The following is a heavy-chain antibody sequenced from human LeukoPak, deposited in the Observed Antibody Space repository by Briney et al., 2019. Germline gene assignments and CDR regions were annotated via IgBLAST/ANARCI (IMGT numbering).Heavy chain of an antibody. CDR2: IYSGGRT. CDR3: AIGVDY. V-gene: IGHV3-53*01. J-gene: IGHJ4*02. Sequence: GVSLRLYCAASRFTGSSNYMSWVPQAQGKGLEWVSVIYSGGRTYYPDSLKGRFTISRKNSNNTLYLQMNILTAETPAVYYCAIGVDYWGQGTLVTVSS. CDR1: RFTGSSNY. D-gene: IGHD5/OR15-5a*01.